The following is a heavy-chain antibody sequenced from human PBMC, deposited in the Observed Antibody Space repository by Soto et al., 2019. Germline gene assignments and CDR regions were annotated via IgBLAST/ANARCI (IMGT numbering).Heavy chain of an antibody. D-gene: IGHD6-13*01. V-gene: IGHV4-59*01. CDR1: GGSFGNYY. CDR2: IYYTGSA. J-gene: IGHJ4*02. Sequence: SETLSLTCIVSGGSFGNYYWSWIRQSPGNRLEWIGYIYYTGSANYNPSLRGRVTMSVDTSKNQFSLNLSSVTAADTAVYYCARCIEGAVTIDYWGQGTMGTVSS. CDR3: ARCIEGAVTIDY.